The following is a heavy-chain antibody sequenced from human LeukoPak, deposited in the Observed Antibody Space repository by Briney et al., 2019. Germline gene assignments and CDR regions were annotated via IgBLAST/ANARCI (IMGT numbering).Heavy chain of an antibody. Sequence: SETLSLTCTVSGGSISSGSYYWSWIRQPAGKGLEWIGRIYTSGSTNYNPSLNGRVTISVDTSKNQFSLKLSSVTAADTAVYYCAREERVTHDFWSGLIDYWGQGTLVTVSS. J-gene: IGHJ4*02. CDR3: AREERVTHDFWSGLIDY. D-gene: IGHD3-3*01. CDR1: GGSISSGSYY. CDR2: IYTSGST. V-gene: IGHV4-61*02.